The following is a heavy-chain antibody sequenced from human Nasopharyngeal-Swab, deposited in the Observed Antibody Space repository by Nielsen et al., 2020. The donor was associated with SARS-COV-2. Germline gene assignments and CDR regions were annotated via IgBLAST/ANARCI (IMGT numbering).Heavy chain of an antibody. J-gene: IGHJ5*01. CDR2: INHSGST. CDR1: GGSFSGYY. Sequence: SETLSLTCAVYGGSFSGYYWSWIRQPPGKGLEWIGEINHSGSTKSNPSLKSRVTISVDTSKNRFSLKLSSVTAVDTAVYYCARGVPLYSSSWFGSWGQGTLVTVSS. V-gene: IGHV4-34*01. D-gene: IGHD6-13*01. CDR3: ARGVPLYSSSWFGS.